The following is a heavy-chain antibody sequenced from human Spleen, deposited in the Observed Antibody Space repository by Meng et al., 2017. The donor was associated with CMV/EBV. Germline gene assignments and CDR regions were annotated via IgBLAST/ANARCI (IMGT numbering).Heavy chain of an antibody. V-gene: IGHV1-18*01. Sequence: YGSSWVRQAHGQGLEWMGSISAYNGNTNDAQKLQGRVTMTTDTSTSTAYMELRSLRSDDTAVYYCAGDRPIYAYYDFWSGYYNPFDYWGQGTLVTVSS. J-gene: IGHJ4*02. CDR3: AGDRPIYAYYDFWSGYYNPFDY. D-gene: IGHD3-3*01. CDR2: ISAYNGNT. CDR1: YG.